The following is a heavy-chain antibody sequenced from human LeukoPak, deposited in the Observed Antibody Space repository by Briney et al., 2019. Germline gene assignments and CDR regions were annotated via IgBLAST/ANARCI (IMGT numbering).Heavy chain of an antibody. D-gene: IGHD6-13*01. CDR3: ARWIAATGKFDY. CDR2: INPNSGGT. J-gene: IGHJ4*02. V-gene: IGHV1-2*02. Sequence: ASVKVSCKASGYTFTGYYMHWVRQAPGQGLEWMGWINPNSGGTNYAQKFQGRVTMTRYTSISTAYMELSSLRSEDTAVYYCARWIAATGKFDYWGQGTLVTVSS. CDR1: GYTFTGYY.